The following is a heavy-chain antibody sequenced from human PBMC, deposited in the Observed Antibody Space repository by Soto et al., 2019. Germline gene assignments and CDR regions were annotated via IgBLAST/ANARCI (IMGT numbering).Heavy chain of an antibody. CDR3: DREDDGGAWDYYGLDV. J-gene: IGHJ6*02. V-gene: IGHV4-30-4*01. CDR2: IHYSGSI. CDR1: GGSISTDHYH. Sequence: QVQLQESGPGLVRPSQTLSLTCTVSGGSISTDHYHWTWIRQAPGKGLDWIGYIHYSGSIQFNPSLQSRVSISVDTSKNLFPLRLSCVTAADTAVYFCDREDDGGAWDYYGLDVWGQGTTVTVSS. D-gene: IGHD2-21*02.